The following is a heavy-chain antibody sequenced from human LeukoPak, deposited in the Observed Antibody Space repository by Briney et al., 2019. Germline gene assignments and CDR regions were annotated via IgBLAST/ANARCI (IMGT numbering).Heavy chain of an antibody. Sequence: SETLSLTCTVSGGSISSSSYYWGWIRQPPGKGLEWIGSIYYSGSTYYNPSLKSRVTISVDTSKNQFSLKLSSVTAADTAVYYCARERGYGDYIGYWGQGTLVTVSS. CDR2: IYYSGST. D-gene: IGHD4-17*01. CDR3: ARERGYGDYIGY. V-gene: IGHV4-39*07. J-gene: IGHJ4*02. CDR1: GGSISSSSYY.